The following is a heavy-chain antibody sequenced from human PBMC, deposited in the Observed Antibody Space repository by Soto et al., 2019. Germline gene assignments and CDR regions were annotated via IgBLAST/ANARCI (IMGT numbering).Heavy chain of an antibody. CDR3: ARDLVSGGYGMDV. J-gene: IGHJ6*02. D-gene: IGHD1-1*01. CDR2: ISYDGSNK. CDR1: GFTFSSYA. V-gene: IGHV3-30-3*01. Sequence: GSLRLSCAASGFTFSSYAMHWVRQAPGKGLEWVAVISYDGSNKYYADSVKGRFTISRDNSKNTLYLQMNSLRAEDTAVYYCARDLVSGGYGMDVWGQGTTVTVSS.